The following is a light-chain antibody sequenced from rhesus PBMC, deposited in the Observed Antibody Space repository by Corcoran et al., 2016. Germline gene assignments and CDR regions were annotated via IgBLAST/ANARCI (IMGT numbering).Light chain of an antibody. Sequence: DIQMSQSPSSLSASVGDRVTITCRASQGISSYLTWYQQKPGKAPKLLIYYANSLASGVPSRFSGSGSVTEFTLTISSLQPEDFATYYCQQGNSNPRTFGQGTKVEIK. CDR2: YAN. CDR1: QGISSY. CDR3: QQGNSNPRT. J-gene: IGKJ1*01. V-gene: IGKV1-32*02.